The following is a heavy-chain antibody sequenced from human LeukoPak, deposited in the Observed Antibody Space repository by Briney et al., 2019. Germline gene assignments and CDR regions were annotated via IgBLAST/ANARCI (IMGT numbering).Heavy chain of an antibody. CDR2: IRYDGSNK. CDR1: GFTFSSYG. J-gene: IGHJ4*02. Sequence: TGGSLRLSCAASGFTFSSYGMHWVRQAPGKGLEWVAFIRYDGSNKYYADSVKGRFTISRDNSKNTLYLQMNSLRIEDTAVYYCAKDYYYGSGSPFYVDKWGQGTLVTVSS. CDR3: AKDYYYGSGSPFYVDK. D-gene: IGHD3-10*01. V-gene: IGHV3-30*02.